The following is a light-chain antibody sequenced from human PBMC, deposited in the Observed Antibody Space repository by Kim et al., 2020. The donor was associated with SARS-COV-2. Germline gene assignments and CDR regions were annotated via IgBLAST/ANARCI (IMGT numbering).Light chain of an antibody. J-gene: IGLJ2*01. CDR3: QAWDSSTVV. CDR2: QDS. V-gene: IGLV3-1*01. Sequence: GSPGQTASITCSGDKLGDKYACWYQQKPGQSPVLVIYQDSKRPSGIPERFSGSNSGNTATLTISGTQAMDETDYYCQAWDSSTVVFGGGTQLTVL. CDR1: KLGDKY.